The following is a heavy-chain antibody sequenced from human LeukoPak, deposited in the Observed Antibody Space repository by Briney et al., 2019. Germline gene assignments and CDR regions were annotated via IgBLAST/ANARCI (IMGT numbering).Heavy chain of an antibody. J-gene: IGHJ4*02. V-gene: IGHV3-7*01. CDR2: IKQDGSEK. CDR1: GFTFSSYW. Sequence: GGSLRLSCAASGFTFSSYWMSWVRQAPGKVLEWVANIKQDGSEKYYVDSVKGRFTISRDNAKNSLYLQMNSLRAEDTAVYYCARVQYYYDSSGYDYWGQGTLVTVSS. CDR3: ARVQYYYDSSGYDY. D-gene: IGHD3-22*01.